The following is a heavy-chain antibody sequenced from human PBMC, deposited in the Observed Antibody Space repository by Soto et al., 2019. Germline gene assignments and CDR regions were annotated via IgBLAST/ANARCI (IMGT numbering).Heavy chain of an antibody. D-gene: IGHD1-26*01. J-gene: IGHJ6*02. CDR1: GFPFSSSR. CDR3: AKIYGSTPGGYYGMDV. CDR2: ISYDGSNK. Sequence: GGPQLLSCSGSGFPFSSSRMHWVRPGAGEGLEWVAVISYDGSNKYYADSVKGRFTISRDNSKNTLYLQMNSLRAEDTAVYYCAKIYGSTPGGYYGMDVWGQGNTVNVS. V-gene: IGHV3-30*18.